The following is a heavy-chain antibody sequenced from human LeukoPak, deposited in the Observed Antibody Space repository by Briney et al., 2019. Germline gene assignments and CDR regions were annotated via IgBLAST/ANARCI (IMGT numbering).Heavy chain of an antibody. J-gene: IGHJ4*02. CDR1: GFSLSNYW. Sequence: GGSLRLSCVASGFSLSNYWMHWVRQPPGKGLMWVSRINTDGDNIQYADSVKGRFIISRDNAKNTLYLQLNSLRAEDTAVYYCARARGGDSLFDYWGQGTLVTVSS. CDR2: INTDGDNI. CDR3: ARARGGDSLFDY. D-gene: IGHD2-21*02. V-gene: IGHV3-74*01.